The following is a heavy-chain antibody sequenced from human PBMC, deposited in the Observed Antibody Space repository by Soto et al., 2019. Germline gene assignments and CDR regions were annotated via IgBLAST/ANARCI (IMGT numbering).Heavy chain of an antibody. Sequence: GGSLRLSCAASGFTFSSYDMHWVRQATGKGLEWVSAIGTAGDTYYPGSVKGRFTISRENAKNSLYLQMNSLRAGDTAVYYCARDSSDGGNSAGSFDIWGQGTMVTVSS. CDR1: GFTFSSYD. J-gene: IGHJ3*02. D-gene: IGHD2-21*02. V-gene: IGHV3-13*01. CDR2: IGTAGDT. CDR3: ARDSSDGGNSAGSFDI.